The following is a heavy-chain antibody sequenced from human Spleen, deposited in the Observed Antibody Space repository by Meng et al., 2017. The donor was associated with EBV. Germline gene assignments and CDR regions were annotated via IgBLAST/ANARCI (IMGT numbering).Heavy chain of an antibody. CDR1: GNNCRIYF. Sequence: QFEWVQSGAGVKKPWHAVKVSFRASGNNCRIYFMHWVRQAPGQGLEYMGRINPLNGATNYVQKFQGRLTVTRDTSISTAYMELSRLTFDDTAVYFCAGGWAPDYWGQGTLVTVSS. CDR3: AGGWAPDY. CDR2: INPLNGAT. V-gene: IGHV1-2*06. D-gene: IGHD6-19*01. J-gene: IGHJ4*02.